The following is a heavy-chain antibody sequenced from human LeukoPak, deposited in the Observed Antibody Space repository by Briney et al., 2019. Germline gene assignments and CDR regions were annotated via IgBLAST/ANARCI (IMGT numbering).Heavy chain of an antibody. J-gene: IGHJ4*02. Sequence: PGGSLRLSCAASGFPFSSYSMHWVRQAPGKGLEWLSYISSGSTTIYNADSVRGRFTISRDNAKNSLFLQMNSLRAEDTAAYSCARGGGFCGSTSCYGIDSWGQGTLVTVSS. V-gene: IGHV3-48*01. CDR2: ISSGSTTI. CDR1: GFPFSSYS. D-gene: IGHD2-2*01. CDR3: ARGGGFCGSTSCYGIDS.